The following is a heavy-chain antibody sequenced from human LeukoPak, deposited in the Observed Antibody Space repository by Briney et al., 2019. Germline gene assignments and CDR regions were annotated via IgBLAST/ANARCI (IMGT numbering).Heavy chain of an antibody. Sequence: GGSLRLSCAASGFTFSSYAMHWVRQAPGKGLEWVAVISYDGSNKYYADPVKGRFAISRDNSKNTLYLQMNSLRAEDTAVYYCARAAAVDTAMVPPAYYYYYMDVWGKGTTVTVSS. V-gene: IGHV3-30*09. CDR3: ARAAAVDTAMVPPAYYYYYMDV. CDR2: ISYDGSNK. D-gene: IGHD5-18*01. J-gene: IGHJ6*03. CDR1: GFTFSSYA.